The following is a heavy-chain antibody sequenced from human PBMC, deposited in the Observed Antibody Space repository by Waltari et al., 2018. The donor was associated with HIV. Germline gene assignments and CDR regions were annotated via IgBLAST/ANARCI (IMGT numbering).Heavy chain of an antibody. CDR1: GYTLTELS. D-gene: IGHD2-15*01. CDR3: ATTTTCSGGSCELVYFDY. Sequence: QVQLVQSGAEVKKPGASVKVSCKVSGYTLTELSMHWVRQAPGKGLEWMGVFDPEDGETIYAQKFQGRVTMTEDTSTDTAYMELSSLRSEDTAVYYCATTTTCSGGSCELVYFDYWGQGTLVTVSS. J-gene: IGHJ4*02. V-gene: IGHV1-24*01. CDR2: FDPEDGET.